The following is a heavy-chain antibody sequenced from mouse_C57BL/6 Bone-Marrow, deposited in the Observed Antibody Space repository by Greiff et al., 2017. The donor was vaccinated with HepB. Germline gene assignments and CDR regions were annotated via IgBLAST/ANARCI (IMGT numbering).Heavy chain of an antibody. Sequence: QVQLQQSGPELVKPGASVKISCKASGYAFSSSWMNWVKQRPGKGLEWIGRIYPADGDTNYNGKFKGKATLTADKSSSTAYMQLSSLTSEDSAVYFCARLLRRGYFDVWGTGTTVTVSS. CDR2: IYPADGDT. D-gene: IGHD1-2*01. J-gene: IGHJ1*03. V-gene: IGHV1-82*01. CDR1: GYAFSSSW. CDR3: ARLLRRGYFDV.